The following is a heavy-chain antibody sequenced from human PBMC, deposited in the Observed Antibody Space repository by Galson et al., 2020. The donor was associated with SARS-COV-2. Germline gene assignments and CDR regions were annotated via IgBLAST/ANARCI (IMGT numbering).Heavy chain of an antibody. D-gene: IGHD3-3*01. CDR1: GGSISSYY. V-gene: IGHV4-59*01. J-gene: IGHJ3*02. CDR2: IYYSAST. CDR3: ARRLRYYDFWSGYYPRSGDAFDI. Sequence: SETLSLTCTVSGGSISSYYWSWIRQPPGKGLEWIGYIYYSASTNYNPTLKSRVTISVDTSKNQFSLKLSSVTAADTAVYYCARRLRYYDFWSGYYPRSGDAFDIWGQGTMVTVSS.